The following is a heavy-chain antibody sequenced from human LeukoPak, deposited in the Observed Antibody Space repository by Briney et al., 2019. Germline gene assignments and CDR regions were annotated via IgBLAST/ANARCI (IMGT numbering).Heavy chain of an antibody. V-gene: IGHV4-31*03. CDR3: ARARRGYSYGFY. D-gene: IGHD5-18*01. J-gene: IGHJ4*02. CDR1: GGSISSGGYY. Sequence: PSETLSLTCTVSGGSISSGGYYWSWIRQHPGKGLEWIGYIYYSGSTYYNPSLKSRVTISVDTSKNQFSLKLSSVTSVDTAVYYCARARRGYSYGFYWGQGTLVTVSS. CDR2: IYYSGST.